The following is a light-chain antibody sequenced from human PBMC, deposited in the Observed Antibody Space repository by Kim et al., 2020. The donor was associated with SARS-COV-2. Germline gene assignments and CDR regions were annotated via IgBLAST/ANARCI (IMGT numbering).Light chain of an antibody. J-gene: IGLJ3*02. V-gene: IGLV3-1*01. CDR1: KLGDKY. Sequence: VSPGQTASITCSGDKLGDKYARWYQQKPGQSPVLVIYQDSKRPSGIPERFSGSNSGNSATLTISGTQAMDEADYYCQAWDSSTAVFGGGTQLTVL. CDR2: QDS. CDR3: QAWDSSTAV.